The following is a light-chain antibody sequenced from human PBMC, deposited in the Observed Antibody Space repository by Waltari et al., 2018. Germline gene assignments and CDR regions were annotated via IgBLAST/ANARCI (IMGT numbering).Light chain of an antibody. CDR2: DVS. CDR1: SSDIGRYDI. CDR3: CSYAGNYVWV. V-gene: IGLV2-23*02. J-gene: IGLJ3*02. Sequence: QSALTHPAAVSGSPGQSVTISCTGSSSDIGRYDIVSWYHKRPGNAPKLVSSDVSKRPSGVSDRFSGSKSGDTASLTISGLQFEDEADYYCCSYAGNYVWVFGGGTRLTVL.